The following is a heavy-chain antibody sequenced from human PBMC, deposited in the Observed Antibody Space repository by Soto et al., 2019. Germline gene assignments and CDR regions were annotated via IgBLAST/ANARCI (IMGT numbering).Heavy chain of an antibody. Sequence: QVQLQESGPGLVKPSETLSLSCTVSGDSLTDYYWSWVRQPPGKGLEWVGYIYTTGTANYNPSLKSRVTLSIDTSKNQFSLNMRSVTAADTAVYYCARFERYYGVFDIWGQGTTVTVSS. V-gene: IGHV4-4*09. CDR1: GDSLTDYY. J-gene: IGHJ3*02. D-gene: IGHD3-10*01. CDR2: IYTTGTA. CDR3: ARFERYYGVFDI.